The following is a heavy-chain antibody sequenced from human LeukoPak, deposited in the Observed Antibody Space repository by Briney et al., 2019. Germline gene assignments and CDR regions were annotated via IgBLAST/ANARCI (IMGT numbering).Heavy chain of an antibody. J-gene: IGHJ6*03. V-gene: IGHV3-30*04. CDR1: GFTFSSYA. CDR3: ARGLIKGGDSPPMDV. Sequence: GGSLRLSCAASGFTFSSYAMHWVRQAPGKGLEWVAVISYDGSNKYYADSAKGRFTISRDNSKNTLYLQMNSLRAEDTAVYYCARGLIKGGDSPPMDVWGKGTTVTVSS. CDR2: ISYDGSNK. D-gene: IGHD2-21*02.